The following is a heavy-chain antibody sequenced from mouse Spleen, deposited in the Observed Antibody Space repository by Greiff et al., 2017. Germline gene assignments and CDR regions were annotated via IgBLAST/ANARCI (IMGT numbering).Heavy chain of an antibody. Sequence: QVQLKQPGAELVKPGASVKLSCKASGYTFTSYWMQWVKQRPGQGLEWIGEIDPSDSYTNYNQKFKGKATLTVDTSSSTAYMQLSSLTSEDSAVYFCARSYYGNPFAYWGQGTLVTVSA. CDR1: GYTFTSYW. V-gene: IGHV1-50*01. J-gene: IGHJ3*01. D-gene: IGHD2-10*01. CDR3: ARSYYGNPFAY. CDR2: IDPSDSYT.